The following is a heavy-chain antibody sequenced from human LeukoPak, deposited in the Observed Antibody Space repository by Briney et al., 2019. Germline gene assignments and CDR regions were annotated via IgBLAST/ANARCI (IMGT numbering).Heavy chain of an antibody. CDR2: IIPIFGTA. Sequence: SVKVSCKASGGTFSSYAISWVRQAPGQGLEWMGGIIPIFGTANYAQKFQGRVTITTDESTSTAYMELSSLRSEDTAVYYCARTHYYGSGSYYLGAYYFDYWGQGTLVTVSS. CDR3: ARTHYYGSGSYYLGAYYFDY. D-gene: IGHD3-10*01. V-gene: IGHV1-69*05. J-gene: IGHJ4*02. CDR1: GGTFSSYA.